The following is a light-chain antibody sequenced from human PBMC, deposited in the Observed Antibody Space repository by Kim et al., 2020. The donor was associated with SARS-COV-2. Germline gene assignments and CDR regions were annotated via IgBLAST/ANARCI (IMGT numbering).Light chain of an antibody. Sequence: KTVTISYNRSGGSRASSYVEWDQQRSGSPPTAVIYEANQRPSGVPERFSGYIDSDSISDSLSISGLKTEDEADFYCQSYDSSRHWVVGGGTQLTVL. CDR2: EAN. J-gene: IGLJ3*02. CDR1: GGSRASSY. V-gene: IGLV6-57*01. CDR3: QSYDSSRHWV.